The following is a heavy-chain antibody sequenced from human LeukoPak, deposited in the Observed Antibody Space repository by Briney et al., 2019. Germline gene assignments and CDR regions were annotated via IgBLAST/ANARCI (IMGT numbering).Heavy chain of an antibody. V-gene: IGHV4-39*07. CDR1: GGSISSSSYY. CDR3: ARLPGVVPASRIDY. Sequence: SETLSLTCTVSGGSISSSSYYWGWIRQPPGKGLEWIGSIYYSGSTYYNPSLKSRVTISVDTSKNQFSLKLSSVTAADTAVYYCARLPGVVPASRIDYWGQGTLVTVSS. J-gene: IGHJ4*02. CDR2: IYYSGST. D-gene: IGHD2-2*01.